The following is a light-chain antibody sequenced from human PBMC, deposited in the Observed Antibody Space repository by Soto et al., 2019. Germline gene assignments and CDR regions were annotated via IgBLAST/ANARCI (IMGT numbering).Light chain of an antibody. J-gene: IGLJ3*02. CDR2: EVS. V-gene: IGLV2-14*01. CDR3: YSYTSSRNWV. CDR1: SSDVGGYKY. Sequence: QSALTQSASVSGSPGQSITISCTGTSSDVGGYKYVSWYQQHPGKVPKLMIYEVSNRPSGVSNRFSGSKSGNTASLTISGLQAEDEADYYCYSYTSSRNWVFGGGTKVTVL.